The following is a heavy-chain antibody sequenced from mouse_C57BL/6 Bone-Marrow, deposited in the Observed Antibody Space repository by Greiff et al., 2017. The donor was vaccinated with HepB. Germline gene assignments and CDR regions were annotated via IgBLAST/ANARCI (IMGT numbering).Heavy chain of an antibody. J-gene: IGHJ1*03. D-gene: IGHD2-3*01. CDR3: ARSGDGYYGSYWYFDV. V-gene: IGHV1-75*01. CDR1: GYTFTDYY. Sequence: VQLVESGPELVKPGASVKISCKASGYTFTDYYINWVKQRPGQGLEWIGWIFPGSGSTYYNEKFKGKATLTVDKSSSTAYMLLSSLTSEDSAVYFCARSGDGYYGSYWYFDVWGTGTTVTVSS. CDR2: IFPGSGST.